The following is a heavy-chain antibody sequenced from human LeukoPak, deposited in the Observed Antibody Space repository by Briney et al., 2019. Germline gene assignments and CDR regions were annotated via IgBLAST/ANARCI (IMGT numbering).Heavy chain of an antibody. CDR1: GNSISSGYY. V-gene: IGHV4-38-2*01. D-gene: IGHD6-19*01. CDR3: ARLPWTDSSGWYMFDY. J-gene: IGHJ4*02. CDR2: IYHSGST. Sequence: SETLPLTCAVSGNSISSGYYWGWIRQPPGKGLEWIGRIYHSGSTYYNPSLKSRVTISVDTSKNQFSLKLSSVTAADTAVYYCARLPWTDSSGWYMFDYWGQGTLVIVSS.